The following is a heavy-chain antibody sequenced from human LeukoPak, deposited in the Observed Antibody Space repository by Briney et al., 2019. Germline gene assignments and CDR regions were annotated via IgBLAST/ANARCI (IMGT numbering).Heavy chain of an antibody. CDR1: VFPFNTYS. Sequence: GGCLRLSCAASVFPFNTYSMNWVRQAPGKGLEWLSYISATNHLIYYADSVKGRFTISGDNAKNSLYLQMNSLRDEDTAVYYCVRDQFFSFDYWGQGTLVTVSS. CDR3: VRDQFFSFDY. J-gene: IGHJ4*02. CDR2: ISATNHLI. V-gene: IGHV3-48*02. D-gene: IGHD3-3*01.